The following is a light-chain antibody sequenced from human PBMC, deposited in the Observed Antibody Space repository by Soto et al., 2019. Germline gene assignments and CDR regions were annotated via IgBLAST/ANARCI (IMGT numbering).Light chain of an antibody. J-gene: IGKJ1*01. CDR1: KDVSTN. CDR2: VTS. CDR3: QQYNNWPPWT. Sequence: EICLTQSPATLSVSPGESASLSCGASKDVSTNLAWYQHKPGQAPSLLIYVTSIRATGIPARFSGSGSGTDFTLTISSLKSEDFAVYYCQQYNNWPPWTFGQGTKVDIK. V-gene: IGKV3-15*01.